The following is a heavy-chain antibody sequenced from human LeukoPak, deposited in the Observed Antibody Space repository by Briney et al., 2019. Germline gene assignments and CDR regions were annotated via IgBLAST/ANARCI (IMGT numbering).Heavy chain of an antibody. Sequence: SETLSLTCTVSGGSISSYYWSWIRQPPGKGLEWIGYIYYSGSTNYNPSLKSRVTISVDTSKNQFSLKLSSVTAADTAVYYCARGGDYRPFDYWGQGPWSPSPQ. J-gene: IGHJ4*02. V-gene: IGHV4-59*01. CDR3: ARGGDYRPFDY. CDR2: IYYSGST. CDR1: GGSISSYY. D-gene: IGHD2-21*02.